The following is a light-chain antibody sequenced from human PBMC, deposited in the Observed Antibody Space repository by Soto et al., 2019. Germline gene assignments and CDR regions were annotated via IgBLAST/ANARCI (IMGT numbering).Light chain of an antibody. CDR2: EVS. CDR1: SSDIGGYKY. CDR3: TSYSRYRVLV. J-gene: IGLJ3*02. V-gene: IGLV2-14*01. Sequence: QSALTQPASVSGSLGQSITISCTGTSSDIGGYKYVSWYQQHPGKAPKLIIFEVSNRPSGASDRFSGSNSGNTASLTISGLQAEDEADYYCTSYSRYRVLVFGGGTQLTVL.